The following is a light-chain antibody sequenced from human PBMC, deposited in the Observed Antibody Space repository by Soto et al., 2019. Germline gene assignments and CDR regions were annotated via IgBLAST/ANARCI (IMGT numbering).Light chain of an antibody. J-gene: IGLJ2*01. CDR2: DVS. CDR1: DSDVGTYNY. V-gene: IGLV2-11*01. Sequence: QSALTQPRSVSGSPGQSVTISCTGTDSDVGTYNYVSWYQHHPGKAPKLMIYDVSKRPSGVPDRFSGSKSGNTASLTISGLQAEDEADYYCFSYADYYTLLFGGGTKLTVL. CDR3: FSYADYYTLL.